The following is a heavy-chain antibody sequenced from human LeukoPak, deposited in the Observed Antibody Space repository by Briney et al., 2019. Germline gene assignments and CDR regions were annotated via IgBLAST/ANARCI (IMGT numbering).Heavy chain of an antibody. Sequence: PGGSLRLSCAASGFAFSTYGTQCVRQAPGKGLEWVSFIRNNGDNKYYAHSVRGRLTISRDNSKNTLYLQMNTLRTDDTAVYYCVTSKGAGYFDYWGQGTLVTVS. CDR1: GFAFSTYG. D-gene: IGHD6-19*01. J-gene: IGHJ4*02. V-gene: IGHV3-30*02. CDR2: IRNNGDNK. CDR3: VTSKGAGYFDY.